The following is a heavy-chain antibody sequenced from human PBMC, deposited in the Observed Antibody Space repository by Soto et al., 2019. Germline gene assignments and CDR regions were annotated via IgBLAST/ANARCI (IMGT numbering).Heavy chain of an antibody. CDR3: AGPPSSWYYNWFDP. D-gene: IGHD6-13*01. Sequence: EVQLVESGGGLVQPGGSLRLSCAASGFTFSSYDMHWVRQATGKGLEWVSAIGTAGDTYYPGSVKGRFTISRENAKNSLYLQMNRLRAEDTAVYYCAGPPSSWYYNWFDPCGQGTLVTVSS. J-gene: IGHJ5*02. V-gene: IGHV3-13*01. CDR2: IGTAGDT. CDR1: GFTFSSYD.